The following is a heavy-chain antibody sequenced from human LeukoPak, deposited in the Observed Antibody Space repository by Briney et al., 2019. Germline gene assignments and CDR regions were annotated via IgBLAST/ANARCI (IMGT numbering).Heavy chain of an antibody. CDR3: ARGERVWLEAFDI. D-gene: IGHD3-22*01. J-gene: IGHJ3*02. Sequence: PSETLSLTCTVSGGSISSYYWSWIRQPPGKGLEWIGFIYYSGSTNYNPSLKSRVTISVDTSKNQFSLKLSSVTAADTAVYYCARGERVWLEAFDIWGQGTMVTVSS. V-gene: IGHV4-59*01. CDR2: IYYSGST. CDR1: GGSISSYY.